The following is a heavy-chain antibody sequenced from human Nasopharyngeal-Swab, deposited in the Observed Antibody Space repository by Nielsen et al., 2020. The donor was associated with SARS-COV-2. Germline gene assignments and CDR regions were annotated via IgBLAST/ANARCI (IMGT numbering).Heavy chain of an antibody. Sequence: GGSLRLSCAASGFIFTSYNMNWVRQAPAKGLEWVSSISFSSSYIYYADSVKGRFTLSRDNAQKSLYLQMNSLRAEDSAVYYCARSKISPSSYYDSSGYYGSYGMDVWGQGTTVTVSS. D-gene: IGHD3-22*01. J-gene: IGHJ6*02. CDR3: ARSKISPSSYYDSSGYYGSYGMDV. V-gene: IGHV3-21*01. CDR2: ISFSSSYI. CDR1: GFIFTSYN.